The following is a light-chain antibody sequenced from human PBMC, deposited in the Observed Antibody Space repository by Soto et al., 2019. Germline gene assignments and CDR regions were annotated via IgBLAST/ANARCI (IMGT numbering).Light chain of an antibody. V-gene: IGKV3-20*01. CDR3: QQFSSYPLT. J-gene: IGKJ4*01. Sequence: EIVLTQSPDTLSVSPGEIATLSCRASQSISRTLAWYQQKPGQAPRLLIYDASSRATGIPDRFSGGGSGTDFTLTISRLEPEDFAVYYCQQFSSYPLTLGGGTKVDIK. CDR1: QSISRT. CDR2: DAS.